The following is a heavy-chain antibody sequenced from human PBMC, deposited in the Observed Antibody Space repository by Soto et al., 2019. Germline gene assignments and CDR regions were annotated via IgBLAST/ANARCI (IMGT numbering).Heavy chain of an antibody. Sequence: SVKVSCKASGGTFSSYAISWVRQAPGQGLEWMGGIIPIFGTANYAQKFQGRVTITADESTSTAYMELSSLRSEDTAVYYCARDSHGYGDYSSAFDIWGQGTMVTVSS. CDR1: GGTFSSYA. CDR2: IIPIFGTA. J-gene: IGHJ3*02. D-gene: IGHD4-17*01. V-gene: IGHV1-69*13. CDR3: ARDSHGYGDYSSAFDI.